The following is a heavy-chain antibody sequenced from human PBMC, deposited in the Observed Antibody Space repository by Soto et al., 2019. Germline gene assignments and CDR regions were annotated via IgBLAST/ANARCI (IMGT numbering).Heavy chain of an antibody. CDR2: ISPSGGFT. V-gene: IGHV1-46*01. J-gene: IGHJ4*02. Sequence: QVLLVQSGAEVKKPGATVRVSCKASGYVFSNNYMHWVRQAPGQGLEWMGIISPSGGFTSISQKFQGRGNMSTDTSTRIAYMELLSLTSEDTAVYYCGREGSVYFDSRIDSWGPGTLVTVSS. D-gene: IGHD3-3*01. CDR1: GYVFSNNY. CDR3: GREGSVYFDSRIDS.